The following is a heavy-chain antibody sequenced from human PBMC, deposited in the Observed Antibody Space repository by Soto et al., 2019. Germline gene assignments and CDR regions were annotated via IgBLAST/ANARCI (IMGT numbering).Heavy chain of an antibody. CDR1: GFTVSSNY. J-gene: IGHJ6*02. V-gene: IGHV3-53*01. Sequence: PGGSLRLSCAASGFTVSSNYMSWVRQAPGKGLEWVSVIYSGGSTYYADSVKGRFTISRDNAKISVYLQMNSLRAEDTAVYYCARDQRYDFWSGYYRDYGMDVWGQGTTVTVSS. CDR3: ARDQRYDFWSGYYRDYGMDV. D-gene: IGHD3-3*01. CDR2: IYSGGST.